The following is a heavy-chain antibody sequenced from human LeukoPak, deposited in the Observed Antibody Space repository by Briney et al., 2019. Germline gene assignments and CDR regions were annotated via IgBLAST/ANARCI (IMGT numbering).Heavy chain of an antibody. CDR2: IRYDGSNK. CDR1: GFTVSSNY. D-gene: IGHD4-17*01. Sequence: PGGSLRLSCAASGFTVSSNYMSWVRQAPGKGLEWVAFIRYDGSNKHYADSVKGRSTISRDNSKNTLYLHMNSLRAEDTAVYYCAKEIWPTVTTPGRTYFEYWGQGALVTVSS. CDR3: AKEIWPTVTTPGRTYFEY. J-gene: IGHJ4*02. V-gene: IGHV3-30*02.